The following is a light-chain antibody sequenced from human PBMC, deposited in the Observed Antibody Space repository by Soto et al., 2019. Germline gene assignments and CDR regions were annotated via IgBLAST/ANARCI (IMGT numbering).Light chain of an antibody. V-gene: IGKV1-5*01. CDR3: QHYNSYSEA. CDR2: DAS. J-gene: IGKJ1*01. CDR1: QSISDS. Sequence: DIQMTQSPSTLSPSVGDRVTITCRASQSISDSLAWYQQKPGKAPNLLISDASSLERGVPSRFSGSGSGTEFTLTISSLQPDDFATYYCQHYNSYSEAFGQGTKV.